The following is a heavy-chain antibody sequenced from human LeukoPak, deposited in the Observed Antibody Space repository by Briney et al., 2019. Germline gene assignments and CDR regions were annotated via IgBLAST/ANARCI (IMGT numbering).Heavy chain of an antibody. CDR1: GYPFTDYY. Sequence: ASVKVSCKASGYPFTDYYIHWVRQGPGQGLEWMGWINPKSGSTNYAQKFQGRVTMTRDTSITTAYMDLSSLRSVDTAVYYRAKVGPYDYWSGPRGPFDHWGQGTLVTVSS. J-gene: IGHJ4*02. CDR3: AKVGPYDYWSGPRGPFDH. V-gene: IGHV1-2*02. D-gene: IGHD3-3*01. CDR2: INPKSGST.